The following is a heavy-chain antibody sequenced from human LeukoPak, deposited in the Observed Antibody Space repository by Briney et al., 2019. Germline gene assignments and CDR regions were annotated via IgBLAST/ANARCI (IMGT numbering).Heavy chain of an antibody. J-gene: IGHJ4*02. D-gene: IGHD1-26*01. V-gene: IGHV1-46*01. Sequence: GASVKVSCKASGYTFTTDYIHWVRQAPGQGLEWMGIINPSGGSTNYAQKFQGRVTMTRDTSTSTAYMELSSLRSEDTAVYYCARGWELPSDYWGQGTLVTVSS. CDR1: GYTFTTDY. CDR2: INPSGGST. CDR3: ARGWELPSDY.